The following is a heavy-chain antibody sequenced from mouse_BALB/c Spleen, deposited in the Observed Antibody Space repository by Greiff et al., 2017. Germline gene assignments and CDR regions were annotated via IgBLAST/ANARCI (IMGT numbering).Heavy chain of an antibody. Sequence: VQLQQPGAELVKPGASVKMSCKASGYTFTSYWMHWVKQRPGQGLEWIGVIDPSDSYTSYNQKFKGKATLTVDTSSSTAYMQLSSLTSEDSAVYYCTRFDYDGGSYAMDYWGQGTSVTVSS. J-gene: IGHJ4*01. D-gene: IGHD2-4*01. V-gene: IGHV1S127*01. CDR3: TRFDYDGGSYAMDY. CDR1: GYTFTSYW. CDR2: IDPSDSYT.